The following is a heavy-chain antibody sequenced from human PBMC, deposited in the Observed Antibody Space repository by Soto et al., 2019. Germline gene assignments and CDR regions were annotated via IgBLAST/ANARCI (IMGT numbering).Heavy chain of an antibody. CDR1: GYSFTSYW. V-gene: IGHV5-51*01. D-gene: IGHD4-17*01. J-gene: IGHJ6*02. Sequence: PGESLKISCKGSGYSFTSYWIGWVRQMPGKGLEWMGIIYPGDSDTRYSPSFQGQVTISADKSISTAYLQWSSLKASDTAMYYCARQWIDYGDYYYYYYGMDVWGQGTTVTVSS. CDR2: IYPGDSDT. CDR3: ARQWIDYGDYYYYYYGMDV.